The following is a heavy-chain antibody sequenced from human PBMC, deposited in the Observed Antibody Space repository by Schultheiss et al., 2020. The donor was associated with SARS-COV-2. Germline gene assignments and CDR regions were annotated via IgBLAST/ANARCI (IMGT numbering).Heavy chain of an antibody. Sequence: SETLSLTCTVSGGSISSYYWSWIRQPPGKGLEWIGYIYYSGSTNYNPSLKSRVTISVDTSKNQFSLKLSSVTAADTAVYYCASTDGYYDFWSGYTLYYYYYMDVWGKGTTVTVSS. V-gene: IGHV4-59*01. CDR1: GGSISSYY. J-gene: IGHJ6*03. CDR3: ASTDGYYDFWSGYTLYYYYYMDV. CDR2: IYYSGST. D-gene: IGHD3-3*01.